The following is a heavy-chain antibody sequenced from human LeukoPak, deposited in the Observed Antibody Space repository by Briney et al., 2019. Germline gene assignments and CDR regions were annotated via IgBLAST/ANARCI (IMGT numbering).Heavy chain of an antibody. D-gene: IGHD4-17*01. CDR2: IYPGDSDT. CDR3: ARHPTPGTTVTYFDY. V-gene: IGHV5-51*01. Sequence: GESLKISCKGSGYSFTSYLTTWVREMPGKGLEWMGIIYPGDSDTTYSPSFQGQVTISADKSISTAYLQWSSLKASDTAMYCCARHPTPGTTVTYFDYWGQGTLVTVSS. CDR1: GYSFTSYL. J-gene: IGHJ4*02.